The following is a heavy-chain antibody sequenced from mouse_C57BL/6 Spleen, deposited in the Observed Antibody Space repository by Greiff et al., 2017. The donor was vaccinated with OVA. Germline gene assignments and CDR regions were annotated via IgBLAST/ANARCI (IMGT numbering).Heavy chain of an antibody. CDR3: AIDGYPSGRRFAY. J-gene: IGHJ3*01. CDR2: IHPSASDT. CDR1: GYTFTSYW. V-gene: IGHV1-74*01. Sequence: QVQLQQPGAELVKPGASVKVSCKASGYTFTSYWMHWVKQRPGQGLEWIGRIHPSASDTNYNQQFKGKATLTVDKSSSTAYMQLSSLTSEDSAVYYCAIDGYPSGRRFAYWGQGTLVTVSA. D-gene: IGHD2-3*01.